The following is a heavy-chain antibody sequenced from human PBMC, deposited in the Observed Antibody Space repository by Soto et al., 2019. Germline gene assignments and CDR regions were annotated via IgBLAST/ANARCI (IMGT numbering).Heavy chain of an antibody. CDR1: GYTFTKYA. CDR2: INAGNGNT. CDR3: ARGGGYCSGGTCYRWFDP. Sequence: EASVKVSCKASGYTFTKYALHWVRQAPGQRLEWMGWINAGNGNTKYSQKFQGRVTITRDTSASTSYMQLSSLRSEDTAVYYCARGGGYCSGGTCYRWFDPWGQGTLVTVSS. V-gene: IGHV1-3*01. J-gene: IGHJ5*02. D-gene: IGHD2-15*01.